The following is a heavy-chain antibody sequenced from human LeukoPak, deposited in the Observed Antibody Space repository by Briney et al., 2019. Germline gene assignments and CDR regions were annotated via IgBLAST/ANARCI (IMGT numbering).Heavy chain of an antibody. CDR1: GGSISSGGYS. Sequence: PSETLSLTCAVSGGSISSGGYSWSWIRQPPGKGLEWIGYIYHSGSTNYNPSLKSRVTISVDRSKNQFSLKLSSVTAADTAVYYCARGRHRVGYQLPKRHYGMDVWGQGTTVTVSS. CDR3: ARGRHRVGYQLPKRHYGMDV. V-gene: IGHV4-30-2*01. CDR2: IYHSGST. J-gene: IGHJ6*02. D-gene: IGHD2-2*01.